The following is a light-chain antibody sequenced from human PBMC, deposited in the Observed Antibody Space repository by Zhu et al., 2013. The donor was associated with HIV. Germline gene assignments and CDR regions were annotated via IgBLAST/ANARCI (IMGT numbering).Light chain of an antibody. CDR2: DAS. V-gene: IGKV3D-15*01. CDR3: QQYNNWPRT. Sequence: EIVLTQSPATLSLSPGERATLSCRASQSVGSYLAWYQQKPGQAPRLLIYDASSRGTGVPARFSGSGSGTEFTLTISSLQSEDFAVYYCQQYNNWPRTFGQGTKVEIK. J-gene: IGKJ1*01. CDR1: QSVGSY.